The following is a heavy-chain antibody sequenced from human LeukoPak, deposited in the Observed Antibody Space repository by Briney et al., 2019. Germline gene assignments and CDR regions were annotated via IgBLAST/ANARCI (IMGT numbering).Heavy chain of an antibody. CDR3: ARFGSSWDLDY. J-gene: IGHJ4*02. V-gene: IGHV3-66*02. Sequence: PGGSLRLSCAASGFTVSSNYMSWVRQAPGKGLEWVSVIYSGGSTYYADSVKGRFTISRDNSKNTLYLQMNSLRAEDTAVYYCARFGSSWDLDYRGQGTLVTVSS. D-gene: IGHD6-13*01. CDR1: GFTVSSNY. CDR2: IYSGGST.